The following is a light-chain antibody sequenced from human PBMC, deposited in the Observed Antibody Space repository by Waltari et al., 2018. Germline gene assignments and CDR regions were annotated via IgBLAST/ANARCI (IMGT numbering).Light chain of an antibody. CDR1: QNVRDN. V-gene: IGKV3D-15*01. CDR2: GVS. CDR3: QQYMNWPPGYT. Sequence: EILMTQSPVALSVSTGERATLSCRASQNVRDNLAWYQPRPGQAPSLLIYGVSIRAPGVPDRFSGGGSATQFTLTINSLQSSDSALYYCQQYMNWPPGYTFGQGTKVEIK. J-gene: IGKJ2*01.